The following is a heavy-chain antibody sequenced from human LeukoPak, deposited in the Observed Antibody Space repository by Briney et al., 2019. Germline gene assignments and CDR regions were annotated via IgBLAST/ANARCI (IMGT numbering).Heavy chain of an antibody. D-gene: IGHD2-2*01. V-gene: IGHV4-4*07. Sequence: SETLSLTCTVSGGSISSYYWSWIRQPAGKGLEWIGRIYTSGSTNYNPSLKSRVTISVDTSKNQFSLRLSSVTATDTAVYYCARFCSRTSSTTVTNYFDYWGQGTLVTVSS. J-gene: IGHJ4*02. CDR3: ARFCSRTSSTTVTNYFDY. CDR1: GGSISSYY. CDR2: IYTSGST.